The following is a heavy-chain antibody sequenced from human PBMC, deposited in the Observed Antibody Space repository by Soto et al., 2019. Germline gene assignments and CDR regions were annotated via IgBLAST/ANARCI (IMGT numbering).Heavy chain of an antibody. V-gene: IGHV3-23*01. CDR1: GFTFSSYA. Sequence: GGSLRLSCAASGFTFSSYAMSWVRQAPGKGLEWVSAISGSGGSTYYVDSVKGRFTISRDNSKNTLYLQMNSLRAEDTAVYYCAKNPSYCSSTSCYYFDYWGQGTLVTVSS. CDR2: ISGSGGST. J-gene: IGHJ4*02. D-gene: IGHD2-2*01. CDR3: AKNPSYCSSTSCYYFDY.